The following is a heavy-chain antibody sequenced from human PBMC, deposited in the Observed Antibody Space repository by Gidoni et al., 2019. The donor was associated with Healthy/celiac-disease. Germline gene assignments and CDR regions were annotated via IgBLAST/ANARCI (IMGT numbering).Heavy chain of an antibody. J-gene: IGHJ6*03. CDR1: GGSISSSSYY. CDR3: ARLLSRPAFYMDV. V-gene: IGHV4-39*01. Sequence: QLQLQESGPGLVKPSETLSLTCTVSGGSISSSSYYWGWIRQPPGKGLEWIGSIYYSGSTYYNPSLKSRVTISVDTSKNQFSLKLSSVTAADTAVYYCARLLSRPAFYMDVWGKGTTVTVSS. CDR2: IYYSGST.